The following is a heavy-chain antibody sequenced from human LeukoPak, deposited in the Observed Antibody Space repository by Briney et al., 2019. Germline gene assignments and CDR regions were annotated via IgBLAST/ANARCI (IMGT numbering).Heavy chain of an antibody. J-gene: IGHJ6*02. CDR3: ARNNGMDV. CDR1: GFTFSRHW. CDR2: INSDASDT. V-gene: IGHV3-74*01. Sequence: PGGSLRLSCAASGFTFSRHWMHWVRQAPGKGLVWISRINSDASDTNYADFVKGRFTISRDNAKNSLYLQMNSLRAEDTALYHCARNNGMDVWGQGTTVIVSS.